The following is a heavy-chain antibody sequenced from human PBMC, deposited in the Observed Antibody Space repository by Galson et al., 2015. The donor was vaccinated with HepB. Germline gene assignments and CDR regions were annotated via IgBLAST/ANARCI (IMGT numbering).Heavy chain of an antibody. Sequence: SLRLSCAASGFTFSSYGMHWVRQAPGKGLEWVAVISYDGSNKYYADSVKGRFTISRDNSKNTLYLQMNSLRAEDTAVYYCARGGGMGNWFDPWGQGTLVTVSS. CDR3: ARGGGMGNWFDP. CDR2: ISYDGSNK. D-gene: IGHD3-16*01. CDR1: GFTFSSYG. V-gene: IGHV3-30*03. J-gene: IGHJ5*02.